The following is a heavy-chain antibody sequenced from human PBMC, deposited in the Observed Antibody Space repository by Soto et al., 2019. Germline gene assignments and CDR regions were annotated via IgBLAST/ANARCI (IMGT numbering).Heavy chain of an antibody. J-gene: IGHJ5*02. CDR3: ARHPGADIVVVPAARGFDP. V-gene: IGHV5-10-1*01. Sequence: PGGSLKISCKGSGYSFTSYWISWVRQMPGKGLGWMGRIDPSDSYTNYSPSFQGHVTISADKSISTAYLQWSSLKASDTAMYYCARHPGADIVVVPAARGFDPWGQGTLVTVSS. D-gene: IGHD2-2*01. CDR2: IDPSDSYT. CDR1: GYSFTSYW.